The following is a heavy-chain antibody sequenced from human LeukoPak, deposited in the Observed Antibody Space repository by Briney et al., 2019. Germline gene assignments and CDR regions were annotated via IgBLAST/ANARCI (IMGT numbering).Heavy chain of an antibody. CDR3: AGVGYYGSGSPRYWFDP. D-gene: IGHD3-10*01. J-gene: IGHJ5*02. CDR1: GGSISSGIHY. Sequence: SETLSLTCTVSGGSISSGIHYWSWIRQPAGKGLEWIGYIYYSGSTNYNPSLKSRVTISVDTSKNQFSLKLSSVTAADTAVYYCAGVGYYGSGSPRYWFDPWGQGTLVTVSS. CDR2: IYYSGST. V-gene: IGHV4-61*10.